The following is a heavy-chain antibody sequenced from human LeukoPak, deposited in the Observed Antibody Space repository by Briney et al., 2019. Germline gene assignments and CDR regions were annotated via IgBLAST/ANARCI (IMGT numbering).Heavy chain of an antibody. V-gene: IGHV3-23*01. CDR2: ISGSGGST. CDR1: GFTFSSYA. CDR3: AREVNRYCGGDPCFDYFDY. Sequence: GGSLRLSCAASGFTFSSYAMSWVRQAPGKGLEWVSAISGSGGSTYYADSVKGRFTISRDNSKNTLYLQMNSLRAEDTAVYYCAREVNRYCGGDPCFDYFDYWGQGTLVTVSS. D-gene: IGHD2-21*02. J-gene: IGHJ4*02.